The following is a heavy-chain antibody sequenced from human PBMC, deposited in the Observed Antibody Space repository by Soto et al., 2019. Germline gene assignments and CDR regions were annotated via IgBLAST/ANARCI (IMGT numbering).Heavy chain of an antibody. V-gene: IGHV3-23*01. CDR2: ISGSGVST. Sequence: PGGSLRLSCAASGFTFKDFAMSWVRLAPGRGLEWVSGISGSGVSTYYAASVKGRFTISRDNSKITVYLQMNSLRDEDTAIYYCARDRTFNFYYSMDVWGQGTTVTVSS. CDR1: GFTFKDFA. CDR3: ARDRTFNFYYSMDV. J-gene: IGHJ6*02.